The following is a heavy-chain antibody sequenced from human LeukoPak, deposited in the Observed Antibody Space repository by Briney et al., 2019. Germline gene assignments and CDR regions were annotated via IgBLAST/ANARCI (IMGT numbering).Heavy chain of an antibody. CDR1: GFTFDDYA. D-gene: IGHD3-10*01. Sequence: PGGSLRLSCAASGFTFDDYAMHWVRQAPGKGLEWVPGISWNSGSIGYADSVKGRFTISRDNAKNSLYLQMNSLRAEDTALYYCAKAYGSGSYFRGFDIWGQGTMVTVSS. CDR2: ISWNSGSI. CDR3: AKAYGSGSYFRGFDI. V-gene: IGHV3-9*01. J-gene: IGHJ3*02.